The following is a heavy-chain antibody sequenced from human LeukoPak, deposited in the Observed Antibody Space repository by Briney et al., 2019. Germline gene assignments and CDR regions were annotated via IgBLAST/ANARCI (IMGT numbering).Heavy chain of an antibody. V-gene: IGHV3-30-3*01. CDR2: ISYDGSNK. Sequence: PGRSLRLSCAASGFTFSSYAMHWVRQAPGKGLEWVAVISYDGSNKYYADSVKGRFTISRDNSKNTLYLQMNSLRAEDTAVYYCARDTMVRGVMAGFDPWGQGTLVTVSS. CDR3: ARDTMVRGVMAGFDP. J-gene: IGHJ5*02. D-gene: IGHD3-10*01. CDR1: GFTFSSYA.